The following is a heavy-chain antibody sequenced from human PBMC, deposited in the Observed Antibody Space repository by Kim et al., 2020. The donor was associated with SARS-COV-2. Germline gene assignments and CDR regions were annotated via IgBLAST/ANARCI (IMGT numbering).Heavy chain of an antibody. CDR3: TIHAGNTAEVFDY. Sequence: GGSLRLSCAAAGFTFSNYWMHRVRQVPGKGLMYVSRISADGSTSNYADSVKGRFTISRDNARTTLYLQMDSLRVEDTAVYYCTIHAGNTAEVFDYWGQGSLVTVSS. J-gene: IGHJ4*02. CDR1: GFTFSNYW. D-gene: IGHD2-2*02. CDR2: ISADGSTS. V-gene: IGHV3-74*01.